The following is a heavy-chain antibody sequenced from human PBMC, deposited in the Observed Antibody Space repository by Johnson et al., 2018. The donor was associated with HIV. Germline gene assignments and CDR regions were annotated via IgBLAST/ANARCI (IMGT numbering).Heavy chain of an antibody. V-gene: IGHV3-53*01. D-gene: IGHD2-15*01. CDR2: LYSGGST. CDR1: GFTVSSNY. Sequence: EVQLVESGGGLIQPGGSLRLSCAASGFTVSSNYMSWFRQAPGKGLEWVSVLYSGGSTYYADSVKGRFIISRDNSKNTLYLQMNSLRAEDTAVYYCARDGVVVVPGGWGAFDIWGQGTLVTVSS. J-gene: IGHJ3*02. CDR3: ARDGVVVVPGGWGAFDI.